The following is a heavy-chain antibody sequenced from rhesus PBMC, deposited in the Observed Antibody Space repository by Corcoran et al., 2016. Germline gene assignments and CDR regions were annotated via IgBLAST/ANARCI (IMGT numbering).Heavy chain of an antibody. CDR1: GYTFTSYY. CDR2: INPSKGDT. Sequence: QVQLVQSGAEVKKPGASVKLSCKASGYTFTSYYVNWVRQAPGQVLEWMGWINPSKGDTGSAQKFQGRVTMTRDTSTSTVYMELNSLRSEDTAVYYCTMAAHYGLDSWGQGVVVTVSS. D-gene: IGHD6-25*01. CDR3: TMAAHYGLDS. V-gene: IGHV1S9*01. J-gene: IGHJ6*01.